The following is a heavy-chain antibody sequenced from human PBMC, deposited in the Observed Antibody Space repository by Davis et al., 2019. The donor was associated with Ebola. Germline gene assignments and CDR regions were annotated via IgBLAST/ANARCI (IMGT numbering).Heavy chain of an antibody. CDR1: GFTFTSPA. CDR3: AAEGVGRTTVPPED. Sequence: SVKVSCKASGFTFTSPAVQWVRQARGQRLEWIGWIVVGSGNTNYAQKFQERVTITRDMSTSTAYMELSSLRSEDTAVYYCAAEGVGRTTVPPEDWGQGTTVTVSS. J-gene: IGHJ6*02. D-gene: IGHD4-11*01. V-gene: IGHV1-58*01. CDR2: IVVGSGNT.